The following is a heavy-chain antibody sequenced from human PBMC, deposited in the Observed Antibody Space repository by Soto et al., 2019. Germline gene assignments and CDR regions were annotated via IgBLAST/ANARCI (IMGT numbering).Heavy chain of an antibody. Sequence: PGGSLRLSCAASEVPFSDYSMHWVRQAPGKRPEWVAVISKDGGDKEYAESVKGRCTISRENSKSTVYLQMNSLRVEDTAVYYCAKDGYKYKYYSDYWGQGTLVTVSS. CDR2: ISKDGGDK. CDR1: EVPFSDYS. V-gene: IGHV3-30*04. CDR3: AKDGYKYKYYSDY. D-gene: IGHD5-18*01. J-gene: IGHJ4*02.